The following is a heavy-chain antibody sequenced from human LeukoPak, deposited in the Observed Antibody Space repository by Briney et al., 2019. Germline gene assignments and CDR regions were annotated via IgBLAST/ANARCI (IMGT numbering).Heavy chain of an antibody. CDR1: GFTVSSNY. V-gene: IGHV3-53*01. J-gene: IGHJ4*02. CDR2: VYTGGST. D-gene: IGHD6-13*01. CDR3: GRGLAAAGLYFDY. Sequence: PGGSLRLSCAASGFTVSSNYMTWVRQAPGKGLEGVSVVYTGGSTYSPDSVKGRFTISRDNSNNTLYLQTNILRAEDTAVYYCGRGLAAAGLYFDYWGQGTLVTVSS.